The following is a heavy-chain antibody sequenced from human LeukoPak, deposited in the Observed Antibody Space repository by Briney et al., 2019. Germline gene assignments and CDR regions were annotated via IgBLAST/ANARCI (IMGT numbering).Heavy chain of an antibody. V-gene: IGHV3-21*01. CDR2: ISSSSSYI. D-gene: IGHD3/OR15-3a*01. Sequence: GGSLRLSCAASGFTFSSYSMNWVRQAPGKGLEWVSSISSSSSYIYYADSVKGRFTISRDNAKNSLYLQMNSLRAEDTAVYYCARGPQGLDWLPFFDPWGQGTLVTGSS. J-gene: IGHJ5*02. CDR1: GFTFSSYS. CDR3: ARGPQGLDWLPFFDP.